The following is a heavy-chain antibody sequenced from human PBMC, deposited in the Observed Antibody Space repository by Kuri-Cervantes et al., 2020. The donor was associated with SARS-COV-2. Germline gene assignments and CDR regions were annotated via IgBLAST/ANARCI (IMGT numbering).Heavy chain of an antibody. D-gene: IGHD1-14*01. CDR1: GFTFDDYA. J-gene: IGHJ2*01. Sequence: GGSLRLSCAASGFTFDDYAMHWVRQAPGKGLEWVSGISWNSGSIGYADSVKGRFTISRDNSKNTLYLQMNSLRAEDTAVYYCAKGRMVRARPWYCDLWGRGTLVTVSS. CDR3: AKGRMVRARPWYCDL. V-gene: IGHV3-9*01. CDR2: ISWNSGSI.